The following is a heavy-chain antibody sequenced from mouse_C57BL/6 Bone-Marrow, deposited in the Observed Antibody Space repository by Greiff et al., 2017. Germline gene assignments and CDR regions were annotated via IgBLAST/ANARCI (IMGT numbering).Heavy chain of an antibody. Sequence: VKLQQSGAELVRPGASVTLSCKASGYTFTDYEMHWVKQTPVHGLEWIGAIDPETGGTAYNQKFKGKAILTADKSSSTAYMELRSLTSEDSAVYYCTGSLDYWGQGTSVTVSS. CDR1: GYTFTDYE. CDR3: TGSLDY. J-gene: IGHJ4*01. CDR2: IDPETGGT. V-gene: IGHV1-15*01.